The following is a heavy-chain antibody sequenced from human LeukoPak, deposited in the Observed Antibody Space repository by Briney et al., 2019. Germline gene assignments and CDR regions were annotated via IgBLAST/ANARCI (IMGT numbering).Heavy chain of an antibody. V-gene: IGHV4-39*07. D-gene: IGHD3-22*01. CDR2: IYYSGST. Sequence: PSETLSLTCTVSGGSISSSSYYWGWIRQPSGKGLEWIGSIYYSGSTNYNPSLKSRVTISVDTSKNQFSLKLSSVTAADTAVYFCARGPYSYDSSGAFDIWGQGTMVTVSS. J-gene: IGHJ3*02. CDR1: GGSISSSSYY. CDR3: ARGPYSYDSSGAFDI.